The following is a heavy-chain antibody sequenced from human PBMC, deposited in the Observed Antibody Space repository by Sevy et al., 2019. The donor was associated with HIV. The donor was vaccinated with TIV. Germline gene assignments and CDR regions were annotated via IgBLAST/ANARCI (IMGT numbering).Heavy chain of an antibody. CDR3: ARPYSSASHGTFDI. V-gene: IGHV3-7*01. CDR2: INQDGSEK. D-gene: IGHD6-19*01. J-gene: IGHJ3*02. Sequence: GGPLRLSCAASGFTFSTYWMSWVRQAPGKGLEWVANINQDGSEKYYVDSVKGRFTISSDNAKNSLYLQMNSLRAEDTAVYYCARPYSSASHGTFDIWGQGTMVTVSS. CDR1: GFTFSTYW.